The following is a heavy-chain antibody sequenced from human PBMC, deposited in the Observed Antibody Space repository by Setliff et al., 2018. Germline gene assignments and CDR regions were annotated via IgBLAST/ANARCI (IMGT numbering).Heavy chain of an antibody. CDR3: ARLSPYNTGPPFDY. V-gene: IGHV4-59*08. CDR1: GDSMSNNH. Sequence: PSETLSLTCTVSGDSMSNNHWTWIRQSPGRGLEWIAYISYTGSTNYNPSLKSRVTISLDTSKNHFSLNLRSVTAADTAVYYCARLSPYNTGPPFDYWGQGTLVTVSS. CDR2: ISYTGST. J-gene: IGHJ4*02. D-gene: IGHD2-8*02.